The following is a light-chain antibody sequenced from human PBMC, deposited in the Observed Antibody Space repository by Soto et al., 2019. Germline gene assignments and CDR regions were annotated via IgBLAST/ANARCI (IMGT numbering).Light chain of an antibody. CDR3: LLSYSGPSI. V-gene: IGLV7-46*01. J-gene: IGLJ7*01. CDR1: TGTVTSGHY. Sequence: QAVVTQEPSLTVSPGGTVTLTCGSSTGTVTSGHYPYWFQVKPVQAPRTLLYDINNKHSWTPARFSGSLLWGKAALTLSGAQPEDEADYYCLLSYSGPSIFGRGTQLTVL. CDR2: DIN.